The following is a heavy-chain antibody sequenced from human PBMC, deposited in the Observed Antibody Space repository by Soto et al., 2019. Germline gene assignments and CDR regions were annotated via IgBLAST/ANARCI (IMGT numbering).Heavy chain of an antibody. CDR1: GYSFTSYW. J-gene: IGHJ4*02. CDR2: IYPGDSDT. D-gene: IGHD6-19*01. Sequence: GESLKISCKGSGYSFTSYWIGWVRQMPGKGLEWMGIIYPGDSDTRYSPSFQGQVTISADKSISTAYLQWSSLKASDTAMYYCARREIAVAGQISYYFDYWGQGTLVTVSS. V-gene: IGHV5-51*01. CDR3: ARREIAVAGQISYYFDY.